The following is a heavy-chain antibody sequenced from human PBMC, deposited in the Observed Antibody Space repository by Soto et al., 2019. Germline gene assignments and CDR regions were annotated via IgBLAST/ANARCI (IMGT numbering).Heavy chain of an antibody. Sequence: ASVKVSCKASGYTFTGYYMHWVRQAPGQGLEWMGWINPNSGGTNYAQKFQGWVTMTRDTSISTAYMELSRLRSDDTAVYYCARSRRASHYYPLYYWGQGTLVTSPQ. CDR1: GYTFTGYY. V-gene: IGHV1-2*04. CDR3: ARSRRASHYYPLYY. D-gene: IGHD1-26*01. J-gene: IGHJ4*02. CDR2: INPNSGGT.